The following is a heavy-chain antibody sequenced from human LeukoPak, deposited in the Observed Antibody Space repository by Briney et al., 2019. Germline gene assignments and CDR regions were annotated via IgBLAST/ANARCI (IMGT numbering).Heavy chain of an antibody. CDR1: GFTFDDYA. CDR3: AKDMESSGPRGAFDY. J-gene: IGHJ4*02. D-gene: IGHD1-1*01. CDR2: ISWNSGSI. Sequence: PGGSLRLSCAASGFTFDDYAMHWVRQAPGKGLEWVSGISWNSGSIGYADSVKGRFTISRDNAKNSLCLQMNSLRAEDTALYYCAKDMESSGPRGAFDYWGQGTLVTVSS. V-gene: IGHV3-9*01.